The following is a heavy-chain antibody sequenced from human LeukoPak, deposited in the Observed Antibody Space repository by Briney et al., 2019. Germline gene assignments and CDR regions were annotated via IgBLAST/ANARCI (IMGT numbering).Heavy chain of an antibody. Sequence: GGSLRLSCAASGFIFSSYWMSWVRQAPGKGLEWVANIKQDGSEKYYVDSVKGRFTISRDNARNSLYLQMNSLSPEDTAVYYCARVKQRLVRLLGRDTTYNYYYMDVWGKGTTVTVSS. CDR2: IKQDGSEK. J-gene: IGHJ6*03. D-gene: IGHD6-13*01. CDR1: GFIFSSYW. CDR3: ARVKQRLVRLLGRDTTYNYYYMDV. V-gene: IGHV3-7*01.